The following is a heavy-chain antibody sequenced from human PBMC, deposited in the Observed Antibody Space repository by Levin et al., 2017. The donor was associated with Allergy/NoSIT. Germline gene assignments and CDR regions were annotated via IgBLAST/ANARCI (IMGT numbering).Heavy chain of an antibody. CDR2: ISSSSSYI. Sequence: LSLTCAASGFTFSSSSMNWVRQAPGKGLEWVSSISSSSSYIYYADSVKGRFTISRDNAKNSLYLQMNSLRAEDTAVYYCARDRIGYCGGDCLIDYWGQGTLVTVSS. D-gene: IGHD2-21*02. CDR1: GFTFSSSS. V-gene: IGHV3-21*01. CDR3: ARDRIGYCGGDCLIDY. J-gene: IGHJ4*02.